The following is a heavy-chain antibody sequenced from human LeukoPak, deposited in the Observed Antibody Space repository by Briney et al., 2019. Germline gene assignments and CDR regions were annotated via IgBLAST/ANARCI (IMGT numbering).Heavy chain of an antibody. CDR1: GYTFTGYY. J-gene: IGHJ5*02. CDR2: INPNSGGT. V-gene: IGHV1-2*02. CDR3: ARPSSGYYEAIRAGLGP. Sequence: GASVKVSCKASGYTFTGYYMHWVRQAPGQGREWMGWINPNSGGTNYAQKFQGRVTMTRDPSISTAYMELSRLRSDDTAVYYCARPSSGYYEAIRAGLGPWGQGTLVTVSS. D-gene: IGHD3-22*01.